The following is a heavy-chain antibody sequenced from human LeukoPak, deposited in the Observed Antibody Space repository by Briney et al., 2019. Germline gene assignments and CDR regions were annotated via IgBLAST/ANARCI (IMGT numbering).Heavy chain of an antibody. CDR2: ISAYNGNT. V-gene: IGHV1-18*01. CDR1: GYTFTSYG. CDR3: ARDYCSSTSCYSRFDP. J-gene: IGHJ5*02. Sequence: PGASVKVSCKASGYTFTSYGISWVRQAPGQGLEWMGWISAYNGNTNYAQKLQGRVTMTTDTSTSTAYMELRSLRSDDTAVYYCARDYCSSTSCYSRFDPWGQGTLVTVSP. D-gene: IGHD2-2*01.